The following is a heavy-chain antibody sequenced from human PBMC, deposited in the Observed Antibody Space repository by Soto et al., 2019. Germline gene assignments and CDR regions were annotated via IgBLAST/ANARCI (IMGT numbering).Heavy chain of an antibody. CDR3: GKERRGTGWSVCNF. D-gene: IGHD6-19*01. CDR2: ISGNGDSA. V-gene: IGHV3-23*01. CDR1: GFTFRDYA. Sequence: VQLLESGGGLVQPGGSLRLSGAAYGFTFRDYAMNWVREAPGKGLEWVSDISGNGDSARYAESVKGRFTISRDNSRDTLYLQMNSLRVDDTAVYYCGKERRGTGWSVCNFWGQGTLVTVSS. J-gene: IGHJ4*02.